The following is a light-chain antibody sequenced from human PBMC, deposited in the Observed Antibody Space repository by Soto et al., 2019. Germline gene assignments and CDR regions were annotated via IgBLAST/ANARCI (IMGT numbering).Light chain of an antibody. V-gene: IGKV2-30*02. J-gene: IGKJ1*01. CDR2: KVS. CDR1: QSLVHSDGNTY. CDR3: MQGIHWPLT. Sequence: DVAMSQSPLSLPVTLGQPASISCRSSQSLVHSDGNTYLNWFQQRPGQSPRRLIYKVSSRDSGVPDRFSGSGSGTDFTLKISRVEAEDVGVYYCMQGIHWPLTFGQGTKVDIK.